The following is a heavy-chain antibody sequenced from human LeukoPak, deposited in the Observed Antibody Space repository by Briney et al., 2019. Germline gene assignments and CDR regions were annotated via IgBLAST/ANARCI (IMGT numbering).Heavy chain of an antibody. J-gene: IGHJ6*02. CDR2: IYPGDSDT. V-gene: IGHV5-51*01. D-gene: IGHD2-8*01. Sequence: GESLKISCKGSGYSFTSYWIGCVRQMPGKGLEWMGIIYPGDSDTRYSPSFQGQVTISADKSISTAYLQWSSLKASDTAMYYCARILGYCTNGVCRDYYYYGMDVWGQGTTVTVSS. CDR3: ARILGYCTNGVCRDYYYYGMDV. CDR1: GYSFTSYW.